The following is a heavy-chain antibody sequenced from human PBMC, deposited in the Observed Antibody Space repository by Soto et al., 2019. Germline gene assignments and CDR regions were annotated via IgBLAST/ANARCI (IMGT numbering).Heavy chain of an antibody. CDR2: INAGNGNT. D-gene: IGHD6-13*01. Sequence: ASVKVSCKASGYTFTSYSMHWVRHAPGQRLEWMGWINAGNGNTKYSQKFQGRVTITRDTSASTAYMELSSLRSEDTAVYYCARAPPIFAAAGPYWGQGTLVTVSS. CDR3: ARAPPIFAAAGPY. V-gene: IGHV1-3*01. CDR1: GYTFTSYS. J-gene: IGHJ4*02.